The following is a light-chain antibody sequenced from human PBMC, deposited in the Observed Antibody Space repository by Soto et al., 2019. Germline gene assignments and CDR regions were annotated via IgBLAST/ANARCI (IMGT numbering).Light chain of an antibody. V-gene: IGLV2-14*02. J-gene: IGLJ2*01. CDR1: STDPATYDL. Sequence: QSALTQPASVSGSPGQSITISCTGTSTDPATYDLVSWYQQHPGKAPQLIIYEVAKRPSGVSARFSGSQSGDTASLTISGLQAEDEADYYCSSYTSSSTLVVFGGGTKLTVL. CDR2: EVA. CDR3: SSYTSSSTLVV.